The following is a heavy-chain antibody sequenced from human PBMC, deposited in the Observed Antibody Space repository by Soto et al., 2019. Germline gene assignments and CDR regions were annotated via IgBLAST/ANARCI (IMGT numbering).Heavy chain of an antibody. J-gene: IGHJ4*02. D-gene: IGHD2-2*02. CDR1: GFTLGDYW. CDR2: INKDGSVT. V-gene: IGHV3-74*01. CDR3: ARDISNGYNSY. Sequence: GGSLRLSCTASGFTLGDYWMHWVRQIPGKGLVWVSRINKDGSVTNYAESVTGRFTISRDNAKNTLFLQMNSLRADDTAVYYCARDISNGYNSYWGQGTLVTVSS.